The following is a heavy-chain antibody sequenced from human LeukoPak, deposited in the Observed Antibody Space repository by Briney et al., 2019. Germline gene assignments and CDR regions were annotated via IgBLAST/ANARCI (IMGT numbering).Heavy chain of an antibody. Sequence: SETLSLTCTVSGGSISSYYCSWIRQPPGKGLEWIGYIYYSGSTNYNASLTNRVTISVDTSKNQFSLKVNSVTAADTAVYYCARKPIFASGRHWYYFDSWGQGTLVTVSS. CDR1: GGSISSYY. V-gene: IGHV4-59*08. CDR3: ARKPIFASGRHWYYFDS. D-gene: IGHD3-10*01. J-gene: IGHJ4*02. CDR2: IYYSGST.